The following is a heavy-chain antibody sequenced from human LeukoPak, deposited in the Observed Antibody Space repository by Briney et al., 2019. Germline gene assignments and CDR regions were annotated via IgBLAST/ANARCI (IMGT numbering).Heavy chain of an antibody. CDR1: GFTFSSYG. Sequence: GGSLRLSCAASGFTFSSYGMHWVRQAPGKGLEGVAVIWYDGSNKYYADSVKGRFTISRDNSKNTLYLQMNSLRAEDTAVCYCARDYHTHCGSYSGTFDYWGQGTLVTVSS. J-gene: IGHJ4*02. CDR2: IWYDGSNK. V-gene: IGHV3-33*01. D-gene: IGHD1-26*01. CDR3: ARDYHTHCGSYSGTFDY.